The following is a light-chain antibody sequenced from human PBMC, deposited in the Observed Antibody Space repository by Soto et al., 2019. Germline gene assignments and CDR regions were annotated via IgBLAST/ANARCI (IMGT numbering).Light chain of an antibody. V-gene: IGLV2-8*01. Sequence: QSVLTQPPSASGFPGQSVTISCTGTSSDLGANNYVSWYQQHPGKAPKFMIYEVSKRPSGVPDRFSGSKSGNTASLTVFGLQAEDEADYYCSSYAGSNNFVFGTGTKVTVL. CDR2: EVS. CDR3: SSYAGSNNFV. CDR1: SSDLGANNY. J-gene: IGLJ1*01.